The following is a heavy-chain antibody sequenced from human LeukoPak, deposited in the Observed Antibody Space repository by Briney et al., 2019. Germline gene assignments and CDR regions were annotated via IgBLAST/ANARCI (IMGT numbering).Heavy chain of an antibody. J-gene: IGHJ4*02. CDR2: IYTSEST. CDR3: ARGGAGTEEDYFDY. D-gene: IGHD6-19*01. CDR1: GGSISSYY. Sequence: YETLPLTRTVSGGSISSYYWSWIGQPAAKGLEWIGRIYTSESTNHNPSLKSRVTMSVDTSKNQFSLKLSSVTAADTAVYYCARGGAGTEEDYFDYWGQGTLVTVSS. V-gene: IGHV4-4*07.